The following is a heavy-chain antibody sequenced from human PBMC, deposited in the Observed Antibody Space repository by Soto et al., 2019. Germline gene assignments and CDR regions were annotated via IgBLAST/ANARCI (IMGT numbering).Heavy chain of an antibody. Sequence: SVKVSCKASAGTFSSYAISWVRQAPGQGLEWMGGIIPIFGTANYAQKFQGRVTITADESTSTAYMELSSLRSEDTAVYYCASTSWRYSIFDVAKLGHYYVMYVWGQGTTVTVSS. CDR1: AGTFSSYA. J-gene: IGHJ6*02. CDR3: ASTSWRYSIFDVAKLGHYYVMYV. V-gene: IGHV1-69*13. D-gene: IGHD3-3*01. CDR2: IIPIFGTA.